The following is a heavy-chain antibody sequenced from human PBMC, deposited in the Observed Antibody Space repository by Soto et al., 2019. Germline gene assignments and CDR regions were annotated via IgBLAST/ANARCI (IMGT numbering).Heavy chain of an antibody. J-gene: IGHJ5*02. Sequence: QVQLVQSGAEVKKPGASVKVSCKASGYTFTSYDINWVRQATGQGLEWMGWMNPNSGNTDYAQKFQGRVTMTRNTSQSRAHTEPTSLTSEHTAGNYRSTDRSAAGAGWFDPWGQGTLVTVSS. V-gene: IGHV1-8*01. CDR2: MNPNSGNT. CDR3: STDRSAAGAGWFDP. CDR1: GYTFTSYD. D-gene: IGHD6-13*01.